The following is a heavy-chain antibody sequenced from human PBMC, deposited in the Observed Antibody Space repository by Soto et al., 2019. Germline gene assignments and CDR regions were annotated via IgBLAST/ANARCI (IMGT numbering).Heavy chain of an antibody. J-gene: IGHJ4*02. V-gene: IGHV3-11*01. CDR2: ISSSGSTI. D-gene: IGHD3-3*01. Sequence: QVQLVESGGGLVKPGGSLRLSCAASGFTFSDYYMSWIRQAPGKGLEWASYISSSGSTIYYADSVKGRFTISRDNAKNSLYLKMNSLRGEDTAVYYCARVERGITIFGVVIPRCDYWGQGNLVTVSS. CDR3: ARVERGITIFGVVIPRCDY. CDR1: GFTFSDYY.